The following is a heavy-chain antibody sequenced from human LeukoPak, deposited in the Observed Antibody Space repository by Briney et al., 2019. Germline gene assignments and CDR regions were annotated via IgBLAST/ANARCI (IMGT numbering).Heavy chain of an antibody. CDR1: GFTFSSYS. Sequence: GGSLRLSCAASGFTFSSYSMNWVRQAPGKGLEWVSYISSSSSSIYYADSVKGRFTISRDNAKTSLYLQMNSLRDEDTAVYYCARVWGSGSYLLYWGQGTLVTVSS. CDR3: ARVWGSGSYLLY. V-gene: IGHV3-48*02. CDR2: ISSSSSSI. D-gene: IGHD1-26*01. J-gene: IGHJ4*02.